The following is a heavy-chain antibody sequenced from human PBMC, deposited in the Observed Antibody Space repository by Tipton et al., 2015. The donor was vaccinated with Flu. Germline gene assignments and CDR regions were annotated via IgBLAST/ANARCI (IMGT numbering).Heavy chain of an antibody. CDR3: AKDRNGEGYYDY. D-gene: IGHD1-14*01. CDR1: GFSFNFYA. V-gene: IGHV3-33*06. CDR2: IWYDGSNS. J-gene: IGHJ4*01. Sequence: SLRLSCAASGFSFNFYAMHWVRQAPGKGLEWPSLIWYDGSNSFYSNSVRGRFTISRDNSKNTVYLQMTSLRADDTAIYYCAKDRNGEGYYDYWGHGTLVTVSS.